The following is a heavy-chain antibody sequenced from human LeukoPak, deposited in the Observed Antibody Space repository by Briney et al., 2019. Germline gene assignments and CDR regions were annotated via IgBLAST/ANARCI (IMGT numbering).Heavy chain of an antibody. D-gene: IGHD2-15*01. V-gene: IGHV4-59*01. CDR3: ARVGCSGGGCYPDY. J-gene: IGHJ4*02. CDR1: GASISTSY. CDR2: IHYSGAI. Sequence: SETLSLTCTVSGASISTSYWYWIRQPPGKGMEWIGYIHYSGAINYNPSLKSRVTISAYTSKKQLSLKLSSVTAADTAVYYCARVGCSGGGCYPDYWGQGTLVTVSS.